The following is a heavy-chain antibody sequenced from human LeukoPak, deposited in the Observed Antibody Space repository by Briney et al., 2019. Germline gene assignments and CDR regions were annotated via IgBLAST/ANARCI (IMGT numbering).Heavy chain of an antibody. D-gene: IGHD6-19*01. V-gene: IGHV3-48*03. CDR2: ISSSGSTI. CDR1: GFTFSSYE. J-gene: IGHJ4*02. Sequence: GGSLRLSCAASGFTFSSYEMNWVRQAPGKGLEWVSYISSSGSTIYYADSVKGRFTISRDNAKNSLYLQMNSLRAEDTAVYYCARDRSSGLVDFNYFDYWGQGTLVTVSS. CDR3: ARDRSSGLVDFNYFDY.